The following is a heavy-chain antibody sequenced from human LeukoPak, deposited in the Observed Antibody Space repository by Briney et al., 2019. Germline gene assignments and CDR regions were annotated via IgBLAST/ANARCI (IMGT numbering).Heavy chain of an antibody. D-gene: IGHD6-19*01. J-gene: IGHJ4*02. V-gene: IGHV1-46*01. Sequence: GASVKVSCKASGYTFTSYGISWVRQAPGQGLEWMGIINPSGGSTSYAQKFQGRVTMTRDTSTSTVYMELSSLRSEDTAVYYCAKDGPSSGWYGYGTFDYWGQGTLVTVSS. CDR2: INPSGGST. CDR1: GYTFTSYG. CDR3: AKDGPSSGWYGYGTFDY.